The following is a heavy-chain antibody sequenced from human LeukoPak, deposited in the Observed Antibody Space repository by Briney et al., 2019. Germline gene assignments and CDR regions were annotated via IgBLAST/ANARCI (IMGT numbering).Heavy chain of an antibody. J-gene: IGHJ6*03. Sequence: PGGSLRLSCLASGFTFSSYEMNWVRQAPGKGLEWLSYIGSSDSTTHYADSVKGRFSISRDSSKNILYLQMNSLRAEDTAVYYCAKDRCSNGVGCYYYYMDVWGKGTTVTISS. CDR1: GFTFSSYE. CDR3: AKDRCSNGVGCYYYYMDV. D-gene: IGHD2-8*01. CDR2: IGSSDSTT. V-gene: IGHV3-48*03.